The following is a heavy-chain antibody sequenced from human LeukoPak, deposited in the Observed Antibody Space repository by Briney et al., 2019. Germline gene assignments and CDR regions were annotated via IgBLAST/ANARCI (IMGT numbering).Heavy chain of an antibody. CDR3: AVRTNQRYFDY. J-gene: IGHJ4*02. CDR2: IIPILGIA. Sequence: GASVKVSCKASGYTFTSYGISWVRQAPGQGLEWMGRIIPILGIANYAQKFQGRVTITADKSTSTAYMELSSLRSEDTAVYYCAVRTNQRYFDYWGQGTLVTVSS. CDR1: GYTFTSYG. D-gene: IGHD3-10*01. V-gene: IGHV1-69*04.